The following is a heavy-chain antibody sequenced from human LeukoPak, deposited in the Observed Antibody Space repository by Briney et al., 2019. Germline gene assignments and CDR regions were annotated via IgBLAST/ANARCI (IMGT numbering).Heavy chain of an antibody. D-gene: IGHD4-23*01. J-gene: IGHJ4*02. CDR1: GHTLSTYG. CDR3: ARGWQLHD. CDR2: ISASKGNI. V-gene: IGHV1-18*01. Sequence: ASVTVSCKASGHTLSTYGISWVRQAPGQGLEWMGWISASKGNIKYAQKFQDRVTMTTDTSTNTAYLEMRSLSRDDTALYYCARGWQLHDWGQGTLVTVSS.